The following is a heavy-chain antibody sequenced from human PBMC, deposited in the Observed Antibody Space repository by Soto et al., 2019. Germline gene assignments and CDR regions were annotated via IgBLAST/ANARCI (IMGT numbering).Heavy chain of an antibody. CDR3: VRDADQVPAGKHMVHGDY. V-gene: IGHV3-48*02. CDR2: IRSTGSPT. CDR1: GFTLSAYS. Sequence: EVQLVESGGGLVQPGGSLRLSCAASGFTLSAYSMNWVRQGPGKGLEWLSYIRSTGSPTYYADSVKGRFTISRDNAKNSLYLHMNGLRDEDTVVYYCVRDADQVPAGKHMVHGDYWGQGTLVTDS. J-gene: IGHJ4*02. D-gene: IGHD1-1*01.